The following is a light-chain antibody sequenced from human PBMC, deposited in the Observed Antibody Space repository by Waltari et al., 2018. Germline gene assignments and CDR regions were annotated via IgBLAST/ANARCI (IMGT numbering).Light chain of an antibody. CDR3: QSFDSSLSGSV. Sequence: SVLTQPPSVSGAPGQRVTISCTGSSSNIGAGYDVHWYQQIPGTAPKLLIHGNSNRPSGVPNRFSDSTSGTSAYLAITGLRAEDEADYYCQSFDSSLSGSVFGGGTKLTVL. CDR1: SSNIGAGYD. CDR2: GNS. J-gene: IGLJ3*02. V-gene: IGLV1-40*01.